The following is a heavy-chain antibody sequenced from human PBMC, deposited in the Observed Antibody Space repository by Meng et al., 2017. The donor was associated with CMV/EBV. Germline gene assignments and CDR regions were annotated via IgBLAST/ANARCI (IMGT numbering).Heavy chain of an antibody. CDR2: IYSGGSST. J-gene: IGHJ4*02. Sequence: GESLKISCAASGFTFSNAWMSWVRQAPGKGLEWVSVIYSGGSSTYYADSVKGRFTISRDNSKNTPYLQMNSLRAEDTAVYYCAKNYDSSGYYSSYYFDYWGQGTLVTVSS. CDR1: GFTFSNAW. D-gene: IGHD3-22*01. CDR3: AKNYDSSGYYSSYYFDY. V-gene: IGHV3-23*03.